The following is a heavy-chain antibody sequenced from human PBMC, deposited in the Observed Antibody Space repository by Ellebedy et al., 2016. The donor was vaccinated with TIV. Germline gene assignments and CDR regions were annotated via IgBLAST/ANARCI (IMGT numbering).Heavy chain of an antibody. J-gene: IGHJ3*02. CDR3: ARTSGTIRPFDI. CDR2: LNPSSGRT. CDR1: GYPFNDFF. D-gene: IGHD3-10*01. Sequence: AASVKVSCKASGYPFNDFFIHCVRQAPGQGLEWMGILNPSSGRTTYAQNFLGRFTMTRDTSTSTVYMELHSLRSEDTAVYYCARTSGTIRPFDIWGQGTMVTVSS. V-gene: IGHV1-46*02.